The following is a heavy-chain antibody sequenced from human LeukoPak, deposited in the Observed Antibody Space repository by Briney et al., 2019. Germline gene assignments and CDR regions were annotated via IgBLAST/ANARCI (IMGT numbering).Heavy chain of an antibody. CDR3: AKDRTGWSVGAFDI. V-gene: IGHV3-23*01. J-gene: IGHJ3*02. Sequence: GGSLRLSCAASGFTFSSYAMSWVRQAPGKGLEWVSGISGSGGSTNYADSVKGRFTISRDNSKNTLYLQMNSLRAEDTAVYYCAKDRTGWSVGAFDIWGQGTMVTVSS. CDR1: GFTFSSYA. CDR2: ISGSGGST. D-gene: IGHD6-19*01.